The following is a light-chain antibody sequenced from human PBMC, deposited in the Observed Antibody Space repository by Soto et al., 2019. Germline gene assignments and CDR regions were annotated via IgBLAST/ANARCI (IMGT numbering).Light chain of an antibody. V-gene: IGKV3-11*01. Sequence: EIVLTQFPATLSLSPGERATLSCRASQSVSSYLAWYQQKPGQAPRLLIYDVSTRATGIPARFSGSGSGTDFTLTITSLEPEDFAVYSCQQRSDWPITFGQGTQWRL. CDR2: DVS. CDR3: QQRSDWPIT. J-gene: IGKJ5*01. CDR1: QSVSSY.